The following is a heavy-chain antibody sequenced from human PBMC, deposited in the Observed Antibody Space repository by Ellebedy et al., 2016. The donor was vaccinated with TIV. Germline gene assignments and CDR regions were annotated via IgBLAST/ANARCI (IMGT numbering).Heavy chain of an antibody. CDR2: INTYSGDT. CDR1: GYTFTTYG. J-gene: IGHJ5*01. CDR3: ARGDGWGYLDS. Sequence: ASVKVSCXASGYTFTTYGITWVRQAPGQGLEWMGWINTYSGDTNYAQKFQGRVTMIKDTSTSTAYMDLRSLRFDDTAVYYCARGDGWGYLDSWGHGTLVIVSS. V-gene: IGHV1-18*04. D-gene: IGHD5-24*01.